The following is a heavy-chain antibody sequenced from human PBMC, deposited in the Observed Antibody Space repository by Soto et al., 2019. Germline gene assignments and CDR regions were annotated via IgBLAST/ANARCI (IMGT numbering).Heavy chain of an antibody. Sequence: QVQLVESGGGVVQPGRSLRLSGAASGFTFISYARHWVRKAPAKGLGWVAVISYDGSNKYYADSVKGRFTISRDNSKNTLYLQMNSLRAEDTAVYYCAKDLEDVVVPAAILGGDYWGQGTLVTVSS. CDR2: ISYDGSNK. J-gene: IGHJ4*02. CDR1: GFTFISYA. V-gene: IGHV3-30*18. CDR3: AKDLEDVVVPAAILGGDY. D-gene: IGHD2-2*01.